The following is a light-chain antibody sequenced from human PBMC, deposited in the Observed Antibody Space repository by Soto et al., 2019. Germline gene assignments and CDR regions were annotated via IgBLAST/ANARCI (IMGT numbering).Light chain of an antibody. CDR2: EDN. V-gene: IGLV6-57*01. Sequence: NFMLTQPHSVSESPGQTVIISCTRSSGSIASNYVQWYQQRPGSSPTTVIYEDNQRPSGVPDRFSGSIDSSSNSASLTISGLETEDEADYYCQSYDATNRVFGGGTKLTVL. J-gene: IGLJ3*02. CDR1: SGSIASNY. CDR3: QSYDATNRV.